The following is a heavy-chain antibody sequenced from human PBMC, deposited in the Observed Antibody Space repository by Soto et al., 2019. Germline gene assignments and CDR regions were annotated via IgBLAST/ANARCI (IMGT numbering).Heavy chain of an antibody. D-gene: IGHD5-12*01. Sequence: QVQLKESGPGLAKPSETLSLTCTVSGGSLTGYFWSWIRQSPGGGLEWLGNIHYSGRTTYNPSLQSRGTISTDAPKNQFSLKLSSVTAADTAVYYCARGGGWLPQYWGQGTLVTVSS. V-gene: IGHV4-59*01. CDR1: GGSLTGYF. CDR3: ARGGGWLPQY. CDR2: IHYSGRT. J-gene: IGHJ4*02.